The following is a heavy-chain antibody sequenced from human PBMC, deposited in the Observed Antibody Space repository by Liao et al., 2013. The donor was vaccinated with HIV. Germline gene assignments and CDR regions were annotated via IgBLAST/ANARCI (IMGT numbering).Heavy chain of an antibody. CDR1: GGSISSGGYS. CDR3: ARWLGSGSYPQYYFDY. CDR2: IYHSGNS. J-gene: IGHJ4*02. Sequence: QLQLQESGSGLVKPSQTLSLTCAVSGGSISSGGYSWSWIRQPPGKGLEWIGYIYHSGNSYYNPSLKSRVTISVDRSKNQFSLKLSSVTAADTAVYYCARWLGSGSYPQYYFDYWGQGTLVTVSS. V-gene: IGHV4-30-2*01. D-gene: IGHD3-10*01.